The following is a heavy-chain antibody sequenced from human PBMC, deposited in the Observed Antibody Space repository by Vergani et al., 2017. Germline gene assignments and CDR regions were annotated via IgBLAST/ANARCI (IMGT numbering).Heavy chain of an antibody. D-gene: IGHD2-2*01. CDR3: ARHRIVVVPAAIGWFDP. J-gene: IGHJ5*02. Sequence: QVQLQQWGAGLLKPSETLSLTCAVYGGSFSGYYWSWIRQPPGKGLEWIGSIYHSGSTYYNPSLKSRVTISVDTSKNQFSLKLSSVTAADTAVYYCARHRIVVVPAAIGWFDPWGQGTLVTVSS. V-gene: IGHV4-34*01. CDR2: IYHSGST. CDR1: GGSFSGYY.